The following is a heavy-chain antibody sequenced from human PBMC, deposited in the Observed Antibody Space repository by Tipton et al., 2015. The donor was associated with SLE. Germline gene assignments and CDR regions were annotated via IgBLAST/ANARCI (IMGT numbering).Heavy chain of an antibody. CDR1: GYTFTSYY. CDR2: INPSGGST. D-gene: IGHD3-10*01. CDR3: ARSTGENHEALDI. J-gene: IGHJ3*02. V-gene: IGHV1-46*01. Sequence: QLVQSGAEVKKPGASVKVSCKASGYTFTSYYMHWVRQAPGQGLERMGIINPSGGSTSYAQKFQGRVTMTRDTSTSTVYMELSSLRSDDTAVYCCARSTGENHEALDIWGQGTMVTVSS.